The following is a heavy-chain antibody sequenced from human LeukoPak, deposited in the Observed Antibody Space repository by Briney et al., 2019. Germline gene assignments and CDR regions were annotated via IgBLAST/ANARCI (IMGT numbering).Heavy chain of an antibody. J-gene: IGHJ6*03. CDR2: MNPNSGNT. V-gene: IGHV1-8*03. D-gene: IGHD6-25*01. Sequence: ASVKVSCKASGYTFTSYDINWVRQATGQGLEWMGWMNPNSGNTGYAQKFQGRVTITRNTFISTAYMELSSLRSEDTAVYYCARGPSSGNYYYYMDVWGKGTTVTVSS. CDR1: GYTFTSYD. CDR3: ARGPSSGNYYYYMDV.